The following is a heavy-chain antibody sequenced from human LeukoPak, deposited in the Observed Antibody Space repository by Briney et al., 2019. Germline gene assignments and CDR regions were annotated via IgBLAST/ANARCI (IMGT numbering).Heavy chain of an antibody. Sequence: GGSLRLSCAASGFTFSDYYMSWIRQAPGKGLEWVSYISSSGSTIYYADSVKGRFTISRDNAKNSLYPQMNSLRAEDTAVYYCARGGKAASRPGHCMDVWGQGTTVTVSS. CDR1: GFTFSDYY. CDR3: ARGGKAASRPGHCMDV. CDR2: ISSSGSTI. J-gene: IGHJ6*02. V-gene: IGHV3-11*01. D-gene: IGHD6-13*01.